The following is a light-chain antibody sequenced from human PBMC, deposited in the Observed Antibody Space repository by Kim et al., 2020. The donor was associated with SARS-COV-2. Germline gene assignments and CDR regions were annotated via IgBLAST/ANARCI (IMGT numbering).Light chain of an antibody. CDR1: QSVTSN. CDR3: LQYNNWPPLT. J-gene: IGKJ4*01. Sequence: DTVMTKSPATLSASPGERATLSCRASQSVTSNLAWYQQKPGQAPRLLVYGASTRATGVPTRFSGSGSGTEFTLTISSLQSEDFAIYYCLQYNNWPPLTFGGGTRVDIK. V-gene: IGKV3-15*01. CDR2: GAS.